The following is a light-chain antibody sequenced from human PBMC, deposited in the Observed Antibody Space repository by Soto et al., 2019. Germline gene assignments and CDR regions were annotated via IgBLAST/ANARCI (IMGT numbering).Light chain of an antibody. J-gene: IGLJ1*01. CDR2: EDN. CDR1: SSDVGRYKL. CDR3: CSYAGSSTYV. Sequence: QSALTQPASVSGSPGQSMTISCTGTSSDVGRYKLVSWYQQHPGKAPKLIIHEDNTRSSGLSNRFSGSKSGNTASLTISGLQAEDEADYYCCSYAGSSTYVFGTGTKLTVL. V-gene: IGLV2-23*01.